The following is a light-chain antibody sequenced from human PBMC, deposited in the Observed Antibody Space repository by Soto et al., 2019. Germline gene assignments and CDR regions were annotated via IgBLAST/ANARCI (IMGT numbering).Light chain of an antibody. CDR2: TAS. J-gene: IGKJ2*01. V-gene: IGKV1-39*01. Sequence: DIQMTQSPSSLSASVGDRVTITCRASQSIRSFLNWYQQIPGKAPNLLIYTASSLQSGVPSRFSGSGSGTDFTLTISSLQPEDFATYYCQQSSSIPHTFGQGTKLEIK. CDR1: QSIRSF. CDR3: QQSSSIPHT.